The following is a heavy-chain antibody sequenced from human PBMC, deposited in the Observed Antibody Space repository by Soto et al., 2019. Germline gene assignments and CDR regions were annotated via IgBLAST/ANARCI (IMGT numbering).Heavy chain of an antibody. CDR2: ISAYNGNT. D-gene: IGHD2-21*01. CDR3: ARGAFCGGAPGCRDMDV. V-gene: IGHV1-18*01. J-gene: IGHJ6*02. CDR1: GYTFISHS. Sequence: ASVKVSCKSSGYTFISHSITWVRQAPGQGLEWMGRISAYNGNTNYAQKLQGRVTMTTDTSTSTAYMGLRSLRSDDTAVYYCARGAFCGGAPGCRDMDVWGQGTKVTGS.